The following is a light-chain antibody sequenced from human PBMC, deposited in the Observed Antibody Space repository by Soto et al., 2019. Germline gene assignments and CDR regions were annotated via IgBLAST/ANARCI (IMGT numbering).Light chain of an antibody. Sequence: EIVLTQSPATLSLSPGERATLSCRTSQYIGSNLAWYQQKPGQAPRLLIYGASTRATGLPARFSGSGSGTDFTLTISGLEPEDFAVYYCQQYGSSPRTTFGQGTKV. CDR2: GAS. CDR3: QQYGSSPRTT. V-gene: IGKV3-20*01. J-gene: IGKJ1*01. CDR1: QYIGSN.